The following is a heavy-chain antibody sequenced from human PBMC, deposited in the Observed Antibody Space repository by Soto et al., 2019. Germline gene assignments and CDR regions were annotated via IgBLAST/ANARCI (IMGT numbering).Heavy chain of an antibody. Sequence: SETLSLTCIVSGDSISSHYWSWIRQPPGKGLEWIGFGSTKYNPSLKSRIRISVDTSKNQFSLNLTSATAADTAVYYCARERSYSSSWYADYWGQGTLVTVSS. CDR1: GDSISSHY. D-gene: IGHD6-13*01. V-gene: IGHV4-59*11. J-gene: IGHJ4*02. CDR3: ARERSYSSSWYADY. CDR2: GST.